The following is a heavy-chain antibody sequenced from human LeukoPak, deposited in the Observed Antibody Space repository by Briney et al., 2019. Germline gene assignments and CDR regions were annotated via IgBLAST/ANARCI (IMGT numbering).Heavy chain of an antibody. CDR3: ARHGKDYYDSSGYYYN. Sequence: GESLKISCKGSGYSFTSYWIGWVRQLPGKGLEWMGIIYPGDSDTRYSPSFQGQVTISADKSNSTAYLQWSSLKASDTGMYYCARHGKDYYDSSGYYYNWGQGTLVTVSS. CDR1: GYSFTSYW. CDR2: IYPGDSDT. J-gene: IGHJ4*02. V-gene: IGHV5-51*01. D-gene: IGHD3-22*01.